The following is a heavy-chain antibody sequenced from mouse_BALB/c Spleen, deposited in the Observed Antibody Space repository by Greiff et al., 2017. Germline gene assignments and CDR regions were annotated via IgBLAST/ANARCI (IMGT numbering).Heavy chain of an antibody. CDR3: ARNQETGTWFAY. CDR2: IWSGGST. J-gene: IGHJ3*01. Sequence: VQRVESGPGLVQPSQSLSITCTVSGFSLTSYGVHWVRQSPGKGLEWLGVIWSGGSTDYNAAFISRLSISKDNSKSQVFFKMNSLQTDDTAMYYCARNQETGTWFAYWGQGTLVTVSA. V-gene: IGHV2-2*01. CDR1: GFSLTSYG.